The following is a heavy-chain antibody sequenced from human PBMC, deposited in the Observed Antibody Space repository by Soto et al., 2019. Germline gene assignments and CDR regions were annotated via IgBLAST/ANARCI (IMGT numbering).Heavy chain of an antibody. CDR2: ISAYNGNT. V-gene: IGHV1-18*01. D-gene: IGHD2-2*01. CDR1: GGTFSSYA. J-gene: IGHJ4*02. CDR3: ARDLLHCSSTSCLKNFDY. Sequence: ASVKVSCKASGGTFSSYAISWVRQAPGQGLEWMGWISAYNGNTNYAQKLQGRVTMTTDTSTSTAYMELRSLRSDDTAVYYCARDLLHCSSTSCLKNFDYWGQGTLVTVSS.